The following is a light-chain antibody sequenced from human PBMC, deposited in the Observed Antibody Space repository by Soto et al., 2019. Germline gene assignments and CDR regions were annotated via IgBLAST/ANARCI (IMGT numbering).Light chain of an antibody. Sequence: SYELAQPPSVSVAPGQTARITCGGNNIGNKNVHWYRQRPGQAPVLVVYDDSDRPSGIPERFSGSNSGNTATLTISRVKVGDEADYYCQVWHSDHRVFGGRTKLTVL. V-gene: IGLV3-21*02. CDR3: QVWHSDHRV. CDR2: DDS. J-gene: IGLJ3*02. CDR1: NIGNKN.